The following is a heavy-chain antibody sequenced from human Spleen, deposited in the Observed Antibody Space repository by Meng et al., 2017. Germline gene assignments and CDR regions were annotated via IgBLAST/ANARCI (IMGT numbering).Heavy chain of an antibody. CDR3: ATGYCSGGSCYQIND. J-gene: IGHJ4*02. D-gene: IGHD2-15*01. CDR1: GITFNSYY. CDR2: SNPSGGST. Sequence: QVQPSRVGAELKKPGAPVKVSCKASGITFNSYYMHWVRQATGQGLEWMGISNPSGGSTSYAQKFQGRVTMTRDTSTSTVYMELSSLRFEDTAVYYCATGYCSGGSCYQINDWGQGTLVTVSS. V-gene: IGHV1-46*02.